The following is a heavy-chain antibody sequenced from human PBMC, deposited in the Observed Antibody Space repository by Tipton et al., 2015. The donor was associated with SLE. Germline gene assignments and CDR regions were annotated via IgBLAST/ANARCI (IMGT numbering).Heavy chain of an antibody. CDR1: GFTFSSHW. CDR2: IYSNGDT. CDR3: ARFHSGYDPYYFDY. J-gene: IGHJ4*02. D-gene: IGHD5-12*01. V-gene: IGHV3-53*04. Sequence: GSLRLSCAASGFTFSSHWMHWVRQAPGKGLVWVSIIYSNGDTYYADSVRGRFTISRHNSMNTLYLQMNILGPAATAVYYCARFHSGYDPYYFDYWGQGTLVTVSS.